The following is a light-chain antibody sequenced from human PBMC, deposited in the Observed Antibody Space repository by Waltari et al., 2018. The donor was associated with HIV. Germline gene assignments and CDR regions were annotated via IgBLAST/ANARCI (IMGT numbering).Light chain of an antibody. J-gene: IGLJ2*01. CDR2: DVN. CDR3: RSFAGNYTLI. Sequence: QSALTQPRSVSGSPGQSVTISCTGTSNDVGGFNYVSWYHHHPGKAPKLSIYDVNQRPSGVPARFSGSKSGNTASLTISGLQTEDEADYYCRSFAGNYTLIFGGGTTVTVL. V-gene: IGLV2-11*01. CDR1: SNDVGGFNY.